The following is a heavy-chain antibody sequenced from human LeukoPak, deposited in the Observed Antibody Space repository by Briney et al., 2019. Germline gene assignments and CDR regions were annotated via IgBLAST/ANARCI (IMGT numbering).Heavy chain of an antibody. Sequence: GGSLRLSCAASGFTFSSYDMHWVRQTTGKGLEWVSSIDTAGDTYYPGSVKGRFTISRENAKNSLYLQMNSLRAGDTAVYYCARGSGTYYDFDFWGQGTLVTVSS. V-gene: IGHV3-13*01. CDR3: ARGSGTYYDFDF. D-gene: IGHD1-26*01. CDR1: GFTFSSYD. CDR2: IDTAGDT. J-gene: IGHJ4*02.